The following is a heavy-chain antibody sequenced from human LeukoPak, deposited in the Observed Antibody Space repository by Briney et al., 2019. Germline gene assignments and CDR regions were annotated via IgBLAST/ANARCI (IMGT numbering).Heavy chain of an antibody. CDR3: WRVYPYYFDY. CDR1: GGSISRYL. CDR2: SHYSGSG. J-gene: IGHJ4*02. V-gene: IGHV4-59*01. Sequence: SETLSLTCTVSGGSISRYLWSWIRQPPRKGLGWVGISHYSGSGNYHPTLTRRVTISVDTSKYQFSLSLSSVTVADAAVYYCWRVYPYYFDYWGQGTLVTVSS.